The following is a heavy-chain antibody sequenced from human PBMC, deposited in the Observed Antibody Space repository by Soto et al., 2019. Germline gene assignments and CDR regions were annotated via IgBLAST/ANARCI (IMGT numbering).Heavy chain of an antibody. V-gene: IGHV3-30-3*01. D-gene: IGHD3-16*01. CDR2: ISYDGSNK. J-gene: IGHJ3*02. CDR3: ARADLRLGTMDEVDAFDI. Sequence: GGSLRLSCAASGFTFSSYAMHWVRQAPGKGLEWVAVISYDGSNKYYADSVKGRFTISRDNSKNTLYLQMNSLRAEDTAVYYSARADLRLGTMDEVDAFDIWGQGTMVTVSS. CDR1: GFTFSSYA.